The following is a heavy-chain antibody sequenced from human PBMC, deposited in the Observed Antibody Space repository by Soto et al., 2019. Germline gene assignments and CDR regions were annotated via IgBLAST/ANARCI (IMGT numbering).Heavy chain of an antibody. V-gene: IGHV3-30*03. J-gene: IGHJ4*02. CDR2: ISYDGSLQ. Sequence: QAQLVESGGGVVQPGRSLRLSCAASGFAFSSYGMHWVRQAPGTGLDWVAVISYDGSLQHYADSVKGRFTISRDNSKNMVLLQMSSLRAEDTAVYYWVSDRGYGHASVPYSWGQGTLVSVSS. CDR1: GFAFSSYG. CDR3: VSDRGYGHASVPYS. D-gene: IGHD5-18*01.